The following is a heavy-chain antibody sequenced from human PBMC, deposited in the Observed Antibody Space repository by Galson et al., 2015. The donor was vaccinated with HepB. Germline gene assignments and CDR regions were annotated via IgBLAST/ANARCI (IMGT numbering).Heavy chain of an antibody. Sequence: SLRLSCAASGFTFSSYAMSWVRQAPGKGLEWVSAISGSGGSTYYADSVKGRFTISRDNSKNTLYLQMNSLRAEDTAVYYCAKVRRGEAIFGVVTHLDYWGQGTLVTVSS. CDR1: GFTFSSYA. J-gene: IGHJ4*02. CDR2: ISGSGGST. D-gene: IGHD3-3*01. V-gene: IGHV3-23*01. CDR3: AKVRRGEAIFGVVTHLDY.